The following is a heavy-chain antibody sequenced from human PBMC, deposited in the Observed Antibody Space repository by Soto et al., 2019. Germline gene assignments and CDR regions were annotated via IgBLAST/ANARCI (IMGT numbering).Heavy chain of an antibody. D-gene: IGHD5-18*01. Sequence: QVQLVQSGAEVKKPGASVKVSCKASGYTFTSYGISWVRQAPGQGLEWMGWISAYNGNTNYAQKLQGRVTMTTDTSTSTAYMELRILRSDDTTMSYCARDLNGLGIQLTDYWGQGTLVTVSS. CDR2: ISAYNGNT. CDR1: GYTFTSYG. J-gene: IGHJ4*02. V-gene: IGHV1-18*01. CDR3: ARDLNGLGIQLTDY.